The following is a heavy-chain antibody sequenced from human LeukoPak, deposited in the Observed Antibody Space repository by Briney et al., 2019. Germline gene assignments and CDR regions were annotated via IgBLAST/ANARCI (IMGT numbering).Heavy chain of an antibody. Sequence: GGSLRLSCAASGFIFSDYGMHWVRQAPGKGLEWVTMVRNDGGDKYYADSVKGRFTISRDNSKNTLYLQMNSLRAEDTAVYYCAKVQLYARYYYYGMDVWGQGTTVTVSS. CDR2: VRNDGGDK. V-gene: IGHV3-30*02. CDR3: AKVQLYARYYYYGMDV. CDR1: GFIFSDYG. J-gene: IGHJ6*02. D-gene: IGHD2-2*01.